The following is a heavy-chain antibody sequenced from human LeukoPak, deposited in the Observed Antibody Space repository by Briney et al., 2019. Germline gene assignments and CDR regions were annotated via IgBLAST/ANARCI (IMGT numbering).Heavy chain of an antibody. CDR2: INHSGTT. CDR3: AQNGYYFES. V-gene: IGHV4-39*07. Sequence: SETLSLTCTVSGDSLRSSPYYWSWIRQPPGKGLEWIGEINHSGTTNYNPSLKSRVAISVDTSKNQFSLKLSFVTAADTAVYYCAQNGYYFESWGQGTLATVSS. CDR1: GDSLRSSPYY. D-gene: IGHD3-22*01. J-gene: IGHJ4*02.